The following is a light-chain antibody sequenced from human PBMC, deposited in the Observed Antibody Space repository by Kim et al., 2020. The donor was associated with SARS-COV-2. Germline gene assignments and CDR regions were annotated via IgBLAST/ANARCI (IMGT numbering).Light chain of an antibody. CDR2: EVS. J-gene: IGLJ2*01. CDR3: CSYARSSTPGV. CDR1: SSDVGSYNL. V-gene: IGLV2-23*02. Sequence: QSALTQPASVSGSPGQSITISCTGTSSDVGSYNLVSWYQQSPGKAPKLMIYEVSKRPSGVSNRFSGSKSGNTASLTISGLQAEDEADYFCCSYARSSTPGVFGGGTQLTVL.